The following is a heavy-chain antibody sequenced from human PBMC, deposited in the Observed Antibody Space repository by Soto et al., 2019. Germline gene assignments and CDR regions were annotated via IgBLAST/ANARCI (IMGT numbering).Heavy chain of an antibody. Sequence: EMQLLESGGGLVQPGGSLRLSCTASGFTFNSHAMTWVRQAPGKGLEWVSGLSDSGGSTYYADSVKGRFTISRDNSMNTLYLQMNTLSAEDTAVYYCARVSSSWYSGFFDLWGQGTLVTVSS. D-gene: IGHD6-13*01. CDR3: ARVSSSWYSGFFDL. CDR1: GFTFNSHA. J-gene: IGHJ4*02. CDR2: LSDSGGST. V-gene: IGHV3-23*01.